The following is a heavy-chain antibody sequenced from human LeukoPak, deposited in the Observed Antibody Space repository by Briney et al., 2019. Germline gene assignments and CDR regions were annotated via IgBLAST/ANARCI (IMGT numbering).Heavy chain of an antibody. CDR1: SLPVFSLY. D-gene: IGHD1-26*01. CDR3: AREGGVDGTYEDEAFDV. Sequence: SSETLSRNCSGSSLPVFSLYWSWVRKSAGKGLEWIVRICTSGITNYNPSLKSRVTMSSDTSKNQFSLKLSSVTAADTAVYYCAREGGVDGTYEDEAFDVWGQGTMVTVSS. CDR2: ICTSGIT. J-gene: IGHJ3*01. V-gene: IGHV4-4*07.